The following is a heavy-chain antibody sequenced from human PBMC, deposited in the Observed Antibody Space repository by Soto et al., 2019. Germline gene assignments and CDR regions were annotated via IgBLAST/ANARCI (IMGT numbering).Heavy chain of an antibody. CDR1: GVSISSGNW. V-gene: IGHV4-4*02. CDR3: ARLIYDSRLNYLYFDS. D-gene: IGHD3-22*01. J-gene: IGHJ4*02. CDR2: VYRDGSA. Sequence: SETLSLTCDVSGVSISSGNWWSWVRQPPGKEHEWIGEVYRDGSANYHPSLERRGSISVDTAKNQFSLRLNSVTAADTAIYYCARLIYDSRLNYLYFDSWGQGLLVTVSS.